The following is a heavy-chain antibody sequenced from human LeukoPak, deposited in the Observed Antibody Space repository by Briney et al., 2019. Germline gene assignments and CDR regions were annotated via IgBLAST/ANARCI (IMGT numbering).Heavy chain of an antibody. J-gene: IGHJ4*02. D-gene: IGHD5-18*01. Sequence: PGGSLRLSCAASAFTFSRYAMSWVRQAPGKGLEWASSISTSDGTTYYADSVKGRFTISRDNSKNTLYLQMNSLRAEDAAIYYCAKGRTGFSYGYGIDYWGQGTLVTVSS. CDR1: AFTFSRYA. CDR3: AKGRTGFSYGYGIDY. V-gene: IGHV3-23*01. CDR2: ISTSDGTT.